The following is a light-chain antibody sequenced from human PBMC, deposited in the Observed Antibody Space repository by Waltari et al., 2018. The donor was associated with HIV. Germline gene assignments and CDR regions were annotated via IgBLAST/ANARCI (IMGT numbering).Light chain of an antibody. CDR2: GAS. CDR1: QSVRTSY. CDR3: QQYNNWPPIFT. Sequence: IVLTQSPGTLSLSPGERATLSCRASQSVRTSYLTWYQQKPGQAPRLLIYGASTRAAGVPARFSGSGSGTDFSLIISRLEPEDFAVYYCQQYNNWPPIFTFGPGTKVDIK. J-gene: IGKJ3*01. V-gene: IGKV3-20*01.